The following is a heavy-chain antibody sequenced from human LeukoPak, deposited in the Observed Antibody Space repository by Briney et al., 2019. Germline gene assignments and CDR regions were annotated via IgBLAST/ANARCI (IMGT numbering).Heavy chain of an antibody. CDR2: INADGGDT. J-gene: IGHJ4*02. V-gene: IGHV3-43*02. Sequence: GSVILSCAASGFTFRDFSMDWVRQAPGRGLEGVSLINADGGDTQHAEYVKCSVTISRDNSTDSVYLQMSGLTVEDTAFYYCAKGNNSFSFTFDYWGQGALVSVSS. CDR3: AKGNNSFSFTFDY. D-gene: IGHD1-14*01. CDR1: GFTFRDFS.